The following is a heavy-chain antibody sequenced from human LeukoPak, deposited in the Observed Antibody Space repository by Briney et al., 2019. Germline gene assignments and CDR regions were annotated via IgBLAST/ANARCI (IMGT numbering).Heavy chain of an antibody. CDR1: GYTFTGYY. CDR2: INPNSGGT. D-gene: IGHD5-18*01. V-gene: IGHV1-2*02. Sequence: ASVKVSCKASGYTFTGYYMHWVRQAPGQGLEWMGWINPNSGGTNYAQKFQGRVTMTRDTSISTAYMELSRLRSDDTAVYYCARGPFSGYSYGSGAGLNFDYWGQGTLVTVSS. CDR3: ARGPFSGYSYGSGAGLNFDY. J-gene: IGHJ4*02.